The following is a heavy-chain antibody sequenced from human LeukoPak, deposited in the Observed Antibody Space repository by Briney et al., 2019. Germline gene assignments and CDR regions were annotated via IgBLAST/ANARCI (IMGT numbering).Heavy chain of an antibody. J-gene: IGHJ4*02. V-gene: IGHV4-4*07. D-gene: IGHD2-15*01. CDR1: GGSVSNYY. CDR2: IYTSGST. Sequence: SETLSLTCTVSGGSVSNYYWSWIRQSAGKGLEWIGRIYTSGSTNYNPSLKSRVTISVDTSKNQFSLKLSSVTAADTAVYCCAREKIMVVDYWGQGTLVTVSS. CDR3: AREKIMVVDY.